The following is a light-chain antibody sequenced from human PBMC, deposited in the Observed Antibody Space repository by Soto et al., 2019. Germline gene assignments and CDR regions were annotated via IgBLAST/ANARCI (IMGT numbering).Light chain of an antibody. Sequence: QSALTQPPSASGSPGQSVTISCTGTSSDVGGYNYVSWYQQYPGKAPKLMLYEVTKRPSGVPDRFSGSKSGNTASLTVSGLQAEDEADYYCTSYGGSNNPYFFGTGTKVTV. CDR2: EVT. V-gene: IGLV2-8*01. J-gene: IGLJ1*01. CDR3: TSYGGSNNPYF. CDR1: SSDVGGYNY.